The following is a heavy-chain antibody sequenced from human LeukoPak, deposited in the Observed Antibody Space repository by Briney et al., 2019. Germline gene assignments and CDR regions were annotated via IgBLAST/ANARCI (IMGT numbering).Heavy chain of an antibody. Sequence: ASVKVSCKASGYTFTSYDINWVRQATGQGLEWVGWMSPNSGNTGSAQKFQGRVTMTRNTSISTAYMELSSLRSEDTAVYYCARVDGSPDYWGQGTLVTVSS. CDR3: ARVDGSPDY. CDR1: GYTFTSYD. J-gene: IGHJ4*02. D-gene: IGHD2-15*01. V-gene: IGHV1-8*01. CDR2: MSPNSGNT.